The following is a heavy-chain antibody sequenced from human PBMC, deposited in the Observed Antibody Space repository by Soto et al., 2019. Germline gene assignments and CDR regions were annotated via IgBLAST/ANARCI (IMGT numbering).Heavy chain of an antibody. V-gene: IGHV3-33*01. CDR3: ARDAPSVTSVFDL. CDR1: GFTFSSYG. J-gene: IGHJ5*02. Sequence: PGGSLRLSCAASGFTFSSYGMHWVRQAPGKGLEWVAVICDDGSNKYYADSVKGRFTISRDNAKNSLYLQMNSLTDGDTAVYYCARDAPSVTSVFDLWGQGTLVTVSS. D-gene: IGHD4-17*01. CDR2: ICDDGSNK.